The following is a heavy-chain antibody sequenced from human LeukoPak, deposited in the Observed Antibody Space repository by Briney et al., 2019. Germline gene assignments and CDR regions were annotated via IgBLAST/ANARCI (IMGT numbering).Heavy chain of an antibody. CDR2: INHSGST. V-gene: IGHV4-34*01. CDR1: GGSFSGYY. J-gene: IGHJ3*02. Sequence: SETLSLTCAVYGGSFSGYYWSWIRQPPGKGLEWIGEINHSGSTNYNPSLKSRVTISVDTSKNQFSLKLSSVTAADTAVYYCALTYFDILTGYWGAFDIWGQGTMVTVSS. CDR3: ALTYFDILTGYWGAFDI. D-gene: IGHD3-9*01.